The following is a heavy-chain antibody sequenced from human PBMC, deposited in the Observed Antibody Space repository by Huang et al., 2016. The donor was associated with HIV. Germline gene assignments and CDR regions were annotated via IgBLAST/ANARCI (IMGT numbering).Heavy chain of an antibody. J-gene: IGHJ6*03. D-gene: IGHD5-12*01. CDR2: IIPLFGTT. V-gene: IGHV1-69*13. Sequence: QVQLVQSGAEVKKPGSSVKVSCETYGGTLSNSGLSWVGQAPGQGLEGMGWIIPLFGTTNYAQKFQGRVTITADESTTTTDMELRSLKSEDTAVYYCARGPLIYDEYGGDHHYYMEVWGKGTTVIVSS. CDR1: GGTLSNSG. CDR3: ARGPLIYDEYGGDHHYYMEV.